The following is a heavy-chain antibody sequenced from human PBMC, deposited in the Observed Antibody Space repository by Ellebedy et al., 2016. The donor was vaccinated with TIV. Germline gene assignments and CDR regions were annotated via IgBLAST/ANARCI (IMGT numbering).Heavy chain of an antibody. V-gene: IGHV3-21*01. CDR1: GFTFRKTT. J-gene: IGHJ4*02. D-gene: IGHD5-18*01. Sequence: GESLKISCEASGFTFRKTTMTWVRQASGKRLEWVSTISSGGDKTNYADSVKGRFTISRDNARNSLFLQMNSLRAEDTAVYYCARGPGYSYGYYFDYWGQGTLVTVSS. CDR2: ISSGGDKT. CDR3: ARGPGYSYGYYFDY.